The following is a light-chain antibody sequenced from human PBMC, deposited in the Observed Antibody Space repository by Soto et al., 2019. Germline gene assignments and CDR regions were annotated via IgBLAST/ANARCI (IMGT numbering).Light chain of an antibody. V-gene: IGKV3-20*01. CDR2: GAS. Sequence: EIVLTQSPGTLSLSPGERVTLSCRASQNVYINSLAWYQQKPGQTPRLLIYGASTRAAAVPDRFSGSGSGTDFALSIDGLEPEDFAIYYCQQYGFSPLTFGPGTRVD. J-gene: IGKJ3*01. CDR1: QNVYINS. CDR3: QQYGFSPLT.